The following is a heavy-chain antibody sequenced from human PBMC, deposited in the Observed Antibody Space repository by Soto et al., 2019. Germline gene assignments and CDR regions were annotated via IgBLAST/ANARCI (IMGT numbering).Heavy chain of an antibody. Sequence: GGSLRLSCAASGLTFRSYAMSWVRQAPGKGLEWVSGINGFGDRTNYADSVKGRFTISRDNSKNTLYLQMNSLRAEDTAVYYCAKDGAYDSSGYLGYWGQGTLVTVSS. D-gene: IGHD3-22*01. V-gene: IGHV3-23*01. CDR3: AKDGAYDSSGYLGY. CDR1: GLTFRSYA. CDR2: INGFGDRT. J-gene: IGHJ4*02.